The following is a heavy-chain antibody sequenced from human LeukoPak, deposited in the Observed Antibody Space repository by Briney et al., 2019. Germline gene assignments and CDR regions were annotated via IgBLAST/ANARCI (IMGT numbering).Heavy chain of an antibody. CDR2: IYYSGST. CDR1: GGSISSYY. J-gene: IGHJ4*02. Sequence: SETLSLTCTVSGGSISSYYWSWIRQPPGKGLEWIGYIYYSGSTNYNPSLKSRVTISVDTSKNQFSLKLSSVTAADTAVYYCARGGGGQYYYDSSGLNYFDYWGQGTLVTVSS. CDR3: ARGGGGQYYYDSSGLNYFDY. V-gene: IGHV4-59*01. D-gene: IGHD3-22*01.